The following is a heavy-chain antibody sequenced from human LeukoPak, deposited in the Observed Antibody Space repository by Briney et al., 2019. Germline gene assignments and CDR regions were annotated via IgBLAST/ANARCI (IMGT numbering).Heavy chain of an antibody. CDR3: VREARYYGGDIGYPASFDY. CDR1: GYSINSGYY. Sequence: SETLSLTCAGSGYSINSGYYWPWIRQPPGKGLEWIGSIYYSGSIYYNPSLKSRVTISVDTSKNQFSLKLSSETAADTAMYYCVREARYYGGDIGYPASFDYWGQGTLVTVSS. CDR2: IYYSGSI. V-gene: IGHV4-38-2*02. J-gene: IGHJ4*02. D-gene: IGHD2-21*01.